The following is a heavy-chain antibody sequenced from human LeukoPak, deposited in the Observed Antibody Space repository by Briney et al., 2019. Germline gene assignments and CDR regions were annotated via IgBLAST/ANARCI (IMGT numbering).Heavy chain of an antibody. Sequence: PGRSLRLSCAASGFTFDDYGMSWVRQAPGKGLEWVSGINWNGGSTGYADSVKGRFTISRDNAKNSLYLQMNSLRAEDTALYHCARAKYGGYVYPQGYWGQGTLVTVSS. V-gene: IGHV3-20*01. CDR3: ARAKYGGYVYPQGY. CDR1: GFTFDDYG. CDR2: INWNGGST. D-gene: IGHD5-12*01. J-gene: IGHJ4*02.